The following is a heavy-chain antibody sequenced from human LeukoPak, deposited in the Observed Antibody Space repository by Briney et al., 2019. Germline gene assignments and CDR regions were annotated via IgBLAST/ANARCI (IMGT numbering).Heavy chain of an antibody. Sequence: GGSLRLSCAASGFTFSSYAMSWVRQAPGKGLEWVSAITGRGGSTFYADSVKGRFTISRDNSKNTLYLQMNSLRAEDTAVYYCAKGGDYGDPFDYWGQGTLVTVSS. V-gene: IGHV3-23*01. D-gene: IGHD4/OR15-4a*01. CDR1: GFTFSSYA. CDR3: AKGGDYGDPFDY. CDR2: ITGRGGST. J-gene: IGHJ4*02.